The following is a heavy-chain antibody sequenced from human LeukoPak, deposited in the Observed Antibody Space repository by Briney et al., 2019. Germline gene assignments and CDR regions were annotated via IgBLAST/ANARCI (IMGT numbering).Heavy chain of an antibody. J-gene: IGHJ4*02. V-gene: IGHV3-23*01. CDR3: AKDLCSSTSCYTNRSFGY. Sequence: GGSLRPSCAASGFTFSSYAMSWVRQAPGKGLEWVSAISGSGGSTYYADSVKGRFTISRDNSKNTLYLQMNSLRAEDTAVYYCAKDLCSSTSCYTNRSFGYWGQGTLVTVSS. CDR1: GFTFSSYA. CDR2: ISGSGGST. D-gene: IGHD2-2*02.